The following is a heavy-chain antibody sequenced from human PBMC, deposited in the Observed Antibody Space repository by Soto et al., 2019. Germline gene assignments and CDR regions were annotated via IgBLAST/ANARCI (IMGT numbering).Heavy chain of an antibody. J-gene: IGHJ4*02. CDR3: ARGSGSSWGLSY. V-gene: IGHV4-34*01. Sequence: SETLSLTCAVYGGSFSGYYWSWIRQPPGKGLEWIGEINHSGSTNYNPSLKSRVTISVDTSKNQFSLKLSSVTAADTAVYYCARGSGSSWGLSYWGQGTLVTVSS. CDR2: INHSGST. D-gene: IGHD6-13*01. CDR1: GGSFSGYY.